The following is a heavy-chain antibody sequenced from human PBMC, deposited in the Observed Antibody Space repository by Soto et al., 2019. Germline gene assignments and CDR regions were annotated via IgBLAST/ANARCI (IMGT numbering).Heavy chain of an antibody. J-gene: IGHJ6*02. CDR3: ARDPTSPIVVVPAAIDV. CDR2: IWYDGSNK. CDR1: GFTFSSYG. Sequence: GGSLRLSCAASGFTFSSYGMHWVRQAPGKWLEWVAVIWYDGSNKYYADSVKGRFTISRDNSKNTLYLQMNSLRAEDTAVYYCARDPTSPIVVVPAAIDVWGQGXTVTVSS. V-gene: IGHV3-33*01. D-gene: IGHD2-2*01.